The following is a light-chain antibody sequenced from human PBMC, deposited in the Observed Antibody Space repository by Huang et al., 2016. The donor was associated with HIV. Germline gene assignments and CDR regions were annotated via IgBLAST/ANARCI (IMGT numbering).Light chain of an antibody. CDR2: GAS. Sequence: EIVMTQFPATLSASLGERVTLSCRASQSVRSKEAWYQQKPGQAPRLLIHGASTRASDIPARFSGGGSGTEYTLNISSLQSEDFAVYYCQQYNDWPPWTFGHGTKVEIK. J-gene: IGKJ1*01. CDR1: QSVRSK. CDR3: QQYNDWPPWT. V-gene: IGKV3-15*01.